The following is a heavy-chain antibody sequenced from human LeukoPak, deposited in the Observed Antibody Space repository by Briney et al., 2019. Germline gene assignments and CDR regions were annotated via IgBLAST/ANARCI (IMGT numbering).Heavy chain of an antibody. Sequence: GGSLRLSCVASGLAFTKAWMTWVRQAPGKGLEWVGRIKSKGNGGTTDYAAPVKGRFTILRDDSKNTVYLQMNSLITEDTAVYYCTTNAAVGTWEIFDYWGQGTRVTVSS. J-gene: IGHJ4*02. V-gene: IGHV3-15*01. CDR1: GLAFTKAW. D-gene: IGHD6-13*01. CDR2: IKSKGNGGTT. CDR3: TTNAAVGTWEIFDY.